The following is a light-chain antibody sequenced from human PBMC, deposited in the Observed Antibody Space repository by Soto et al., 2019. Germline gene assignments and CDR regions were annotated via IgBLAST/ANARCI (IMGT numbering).Light chain of an antibody. Sequence: EIVLTQSPGTLSLSPGERATLSCRASQSVSSNLAWFQQKPGQAPRLLIYGASTRDTGISARFSGSGSGTEFTLTISSLQSGDFAVYHCQQYNKWPPTFGQGTKVDI. J-gene: IGKJ1*01. CDR3: QQYNKWPPT. V-gene: IGKV3-15*01. CDR2: GAS. CDR1: QSVSSN.